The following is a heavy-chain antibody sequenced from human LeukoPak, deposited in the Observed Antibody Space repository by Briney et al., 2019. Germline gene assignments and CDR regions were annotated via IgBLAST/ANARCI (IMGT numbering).Heavy chain of an antibody. Sequence: SETLSLTCTVSGGSISSGSYYWSWIRQPAGKGLEWIGRIYTSGSTNYNPSLKSRVTISVDTSKNQFSLKLSSVTVADTAVYYCAREPAASISYFDYWGQGTLVTVSS. D-gene: IGHD2/OR15-2a*01. J-gene: IGHJ4*02. CDR1: GGSISSGSYY. V-gene: IGHV4-61*02. CDR3: AREPAASISYFDY. CDR2: IYTSGST.